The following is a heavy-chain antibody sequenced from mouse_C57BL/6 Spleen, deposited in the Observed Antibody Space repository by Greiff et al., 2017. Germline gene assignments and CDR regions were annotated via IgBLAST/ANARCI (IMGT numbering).Heavy chain of an antibody. J-gene: IGHJ4*01. Sequence: QVQLQQPGAELVKPGASVKLSCKSSCYTFTSYWMQWVKQRPGPGLAWIGEIDPSDIYTNYNQKFKGKATLTVDTSSSTAYMQLSSLTSEDSAVYYCARGRIYYGNPYYAMDYWGQGTSVTVSS. CDR3: ARGRIYYGNPYYAMDY. D-gene: IGHD2-1*01. CDR1: CYTFTSYW. V-gene: IGHV1-50*01. CDR2: IDPSDIYT.